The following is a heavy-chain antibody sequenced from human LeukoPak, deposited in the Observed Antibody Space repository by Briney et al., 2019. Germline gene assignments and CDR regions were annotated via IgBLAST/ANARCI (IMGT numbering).Heavy chain of an antibody. J-gene: IGHJ4*02. CDR3: ASRYYGSGSYYKGLSRGYYFDY. Sequence: SETLSLTCAVYGGSFSGYYWSWIRQPPGKGLEWIGEINHSESTNYNPSLKSRVTISVDTSKNQFSLKLSSVTAADTAVYYCASRYYGSGSYYKGLSRGYYFDYWGQGTLVTVSS. CDR2: INHSEST. CDR1: GGSFSGYY. D-gene: IGHD3-10*01. V-gene: IGHV4-34*01.